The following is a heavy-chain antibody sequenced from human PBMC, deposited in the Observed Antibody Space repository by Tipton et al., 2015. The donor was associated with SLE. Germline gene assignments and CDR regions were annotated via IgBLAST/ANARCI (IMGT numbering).Heavy chain of an antibody. Sequence: TLSLTCTVSGDSINTRYYWSWVRQPAGKGLEWIGRLYPSGSTNYNPSLKSRVTISVDTSKNQFSLKLSSVTAADTAVYYCATQGYYDSSFDYWGQGTLVTVSS. CDR2: LYPSGST. V-gene: IGHV4-61*02. J-gene: IGHJ4*02. CDR1: GDSINTRYY. CDR3: ATQGYYDSSFDY. D-gene: IGHD3-16*01.